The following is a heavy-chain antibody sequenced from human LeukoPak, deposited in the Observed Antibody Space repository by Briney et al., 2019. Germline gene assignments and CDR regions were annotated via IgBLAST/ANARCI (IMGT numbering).Heavy chain of an antibody. V-gene: IGHV1-69*05. CDR2: IIPIFGTA. CDR1: GGTFSSNA. J-gene: IGHJ4*02. Sequence: ASVKVSCKXSGGTFSSNAISWVRQAPRQGLEWMGGIIPIFGTANYAQKFQGRVTITTDESTSTAYMELSSLRSEDTAVYYCASLGYCSGGSCYFWGQGTLVTVSS. D-gene: IGHD2-15*01. CDR3: ASLGYCSGGSCYF.